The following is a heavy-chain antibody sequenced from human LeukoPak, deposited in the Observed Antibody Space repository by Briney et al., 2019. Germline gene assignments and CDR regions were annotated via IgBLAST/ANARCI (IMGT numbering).Heavy chain of an antibody. Sequence: PSETLSLTCAVYGGSFSGYYWSWIRQTPGKGLEWIGEVNHSGSTNYNPSLKSRVTISVDTSKNQFSLKLSSVTAADTAVYYCARGPLLTSGYYYGYYWGQGTLVTVSS. CDR3: ARGPLLTSGYYYGYY. CDR1: GGSFSGYY. V-gene: IGHV4-34*01. J-gene: IGHJ4*02. D-gene: IGHD3-22*01. CDR2: VNHSGST.